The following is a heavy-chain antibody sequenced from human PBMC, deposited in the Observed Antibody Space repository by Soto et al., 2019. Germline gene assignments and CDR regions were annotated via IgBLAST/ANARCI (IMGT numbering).Heavy chain of an antibody. CDR2: MYYSGST. J-gene: IGHJ4*02. CDR1: GGFISSSY. V-gene: IGHV4-59*01. Sequence: QVQLQESGPGLVKPSETLSLTCSVSGGFISSSYWCWMRQPPGKGLEWIGYMYYSGSTNYNPSLKSRVTISVDTSKTQFSLRLNSVTAADTAVYYCARAHSYGSPFHNWGKGTLVTVSS. D-gene: IGHD5-18*01. CDR3: ARAHSYGSPFHN.